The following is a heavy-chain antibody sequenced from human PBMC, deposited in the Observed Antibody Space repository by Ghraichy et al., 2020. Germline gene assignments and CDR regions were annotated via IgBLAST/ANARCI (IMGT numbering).Heavy chain of an antibody. V-gene: IGHV4-39*01. CDR2: VYYSGTT. D-gene: IGHD6-6*01. CDR3: ARHGTDYISSSSNYYYAMDV. J-gene: IGHJ6*01. Sequence: SETLSLTCTVSGGSIASTTYYWGWIRQPPGKGLEWIGTVYYSGTTYYNPSLKSRLTISVDTSNNQFSLRLSSVTAADTSVYYCARHGTDYISSSSNYYYAMDVGGQGNTVTVSS. CDR1: GGSIASTTYY.